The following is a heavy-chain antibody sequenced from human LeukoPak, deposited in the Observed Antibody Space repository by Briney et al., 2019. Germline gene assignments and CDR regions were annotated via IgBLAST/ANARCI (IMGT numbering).Heavy chain of an antibody. CDR3: ARMAGDSSSWYPHYFDY. D-gene: IGHD6-13*01. CDR1: GGSISSGSYY. Sequence: SETLSLTCTVSGGSISSGSYYCGWIRQPPGKGLEWIGSLYYSGSTYYNPSLKSQVTISGDTSKNQFSLKLSSVTAADTAVYYCARMAGDSSSWYPHYFDYWGQGTLVTVSS. J-gene: IGHJ4*02. CDR2: LYYSGST. V-gene: IGHV4-39*01.